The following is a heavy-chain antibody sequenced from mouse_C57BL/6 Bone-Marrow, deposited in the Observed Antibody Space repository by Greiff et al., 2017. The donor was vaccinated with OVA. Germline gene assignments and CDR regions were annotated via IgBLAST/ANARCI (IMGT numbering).Heavy chain of an antibody. Sequence: QVQLQQPGAELVKPGASVKLSCKASGYTFTSYWMHWVKQRPGRGLEWIGWIDPNSGGTKYNEKFKSKATLTVDKPSSTAYMQLRSLTSEDSAVYYCAFRVWGLHRFAYWGQGTLVTVSA. J-gene: IGHJ3*01. V-gene: IGHV1-72*01. CDR3: AFRVWGLHRFAY. CDR2: IDPNSGGT. D-gene: IGHD2-2*01. CDR1: GYTFTSYW.